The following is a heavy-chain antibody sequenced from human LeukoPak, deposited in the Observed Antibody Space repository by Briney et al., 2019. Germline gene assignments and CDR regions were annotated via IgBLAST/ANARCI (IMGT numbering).Heavy chain of an antibody. Sequence: GGSLRLSCAASKFTFSSYGMHWVRQAPGKGLEWVAVISYDGSNKYYADSVKGRFTISRDNSKNTLYLQMNSLRAEDTAVYYCASTSSGWYPTFDYWGQGTLVTVSS. J-gene: IGHJ4*02. D-gene: IGHD6-19*01. V-gene: IGHV3-30*19. CDR2: ISYDGSNK. CDR1: KFTFSSYG. CDR3: ASTSSGWYPTFDY.